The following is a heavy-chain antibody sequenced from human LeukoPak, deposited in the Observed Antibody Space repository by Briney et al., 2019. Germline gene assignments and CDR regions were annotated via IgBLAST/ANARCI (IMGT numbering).Heavy chain of an antibody. J-gene: IGHJ1*01. CDR2: IIPIFATA. CDR1: GGTFSSYA. D-gene: IGHD6-19*01. Sequence: SVKVSCKASGGTFSSYAISWVRQAPGQGLEWMGRIIPIFATANYAQKFQGRVTMTTDESTSTAYMELNSLRAEDTAVYYCARESLAIAVAGTGYFQHWGQGTLVTVSS. V-gene: IGHV1-69*05. CDR3: ARESLAIAVAGTGYFQH.